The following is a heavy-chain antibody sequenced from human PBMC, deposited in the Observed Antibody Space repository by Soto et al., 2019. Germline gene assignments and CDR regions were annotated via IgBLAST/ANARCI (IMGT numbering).Heavy chain of an antibody. Sequence: ASVKVSCKASGYTFSNYGIHWVRQAPGQRLDWMGLINAGNGNTKYSQKFQGRVTLTRDTSASTAYMELGSLRSEDTAVYYCASCPQNFITSGPCCLFFDYWGQGSLVTVSS. CDR2: INAGNGNT. D-gene: IGHD3-22*01. V-gene: IGHV1-3*01. CDR3: ASCPQNFITSGPCCLFFDY. CDR1: GYTFSNYG. J-gene: IGHJ4*02.